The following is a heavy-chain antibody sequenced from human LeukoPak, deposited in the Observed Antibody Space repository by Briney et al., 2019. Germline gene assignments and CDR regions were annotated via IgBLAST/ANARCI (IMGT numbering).Heavy chain of an antibody. D-gene: IGHD5-18*01. V-gene: IGHV3-23*01. Sequence: GGSLRLSCAASGLTFSSYAMSWVRQAPGKGLEWISAISGSGGSTYYADSVKGRFTISRDNSKNTLYLQMNSLRAEDTAVYYCAKATPMVNYYYYMDVWGKGTTVTVSS. CDR2: ISGSGGST. CDR1: GLTFSSYA. CDR3: AKATPMVNYYYYMDV. J-gene: IGHJ6*03.